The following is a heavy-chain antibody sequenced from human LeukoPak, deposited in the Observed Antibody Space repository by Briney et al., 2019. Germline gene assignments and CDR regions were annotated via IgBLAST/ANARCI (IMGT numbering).Heavy chain of an antibody. D-gene: IGHD4/OR15-4a*01. CDR2: IIPIFVTA. CDR3: ARGAMVADFDY. Sequence: SVKVSCKASGGTFSSYAISWVRQAPGQGLWWMGRIIPIFVTANYAQKFQGRVTLSTDASTRTAYMELSSLRSEDTAVYYCARGAMVADFDYWGQGTLVTVSS. V-gene: IGHV1-69*05. CDR1: GGTFSSYA. J-gene: IGHJ4*02.